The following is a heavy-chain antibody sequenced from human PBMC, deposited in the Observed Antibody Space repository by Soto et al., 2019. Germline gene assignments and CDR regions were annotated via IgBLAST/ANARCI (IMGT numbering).Heavy chain of an antibody. V-gene: IGHV3-15*01. J-gene: IGHJ3*02. CDR3: TTGRDSSGYYYAVAFDI. CDR2: IKSKTDGGTT. CDR1: GFTFSNAW. Sequence: GGSLRLSCAASGFTFSNAWMSWVRQAPGKGLEWVGRIKSKTDGGTTDYAAPVKGRFTISRDDSKNTLYLQMNSLKTEDTAVYYCTTGRDSSGYYYAVAFDIWGQGTMVTVSS. D-gene: IGHD3-22*01.